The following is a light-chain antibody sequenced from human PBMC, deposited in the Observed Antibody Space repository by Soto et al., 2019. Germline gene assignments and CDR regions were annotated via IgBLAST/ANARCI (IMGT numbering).Light chain of an antibody. CDR1: QSIGPW. CDR2: DAS. J-gene: IGKJ1*01. Sequence: DIQMTQSPSTLSASVGDSGTITCRASQSIGPWVAGYKPQPGKEPKLRSDDASSLESGVPSRCCGIGSGTECTLTISSLQPDDFATYYCQQYKTYSGTFGPGTKVDIK. CDR3: QQYKTYSGT. V-gene: IGKV1-5*01.